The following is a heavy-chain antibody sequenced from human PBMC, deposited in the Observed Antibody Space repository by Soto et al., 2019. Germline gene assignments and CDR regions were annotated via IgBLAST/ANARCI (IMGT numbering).Heavy chain of an antibody. D-gene: IGHD3-10*01. CDR2: IYYSGST. CDR3: ARHDHGSGSPQFDY. J-gene: IGHJ4*02. V-gene: IGHV4-39*01. CDR1: GGSISSSSYY. Sequence: PSETLSLTCTVSGGSISSSSYYWGWIHQPPGKGLEWIGSIYYSGSTYYNPSLKSRVTISVDTSKNQFSLKLSSVTAADTAVYYCARHDHGSGSPQFDYWGQETLVTVSS.